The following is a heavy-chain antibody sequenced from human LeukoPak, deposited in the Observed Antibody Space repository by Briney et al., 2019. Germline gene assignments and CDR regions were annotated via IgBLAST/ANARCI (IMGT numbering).Heavy chain of an antibody. V-gene: IGHV5-51*01. CDR3: ARRYCSSTSCNPYFFDF. CDR2: ISPGDSEA. D-gene: IGHD2-2*01. CDR1: GYTFTNYY. Sequence: GESLQISCKGSGYTFTNYYIGWVRQMLGKGLEWMGIISPGDSEARYSPSFQGQVTISADKSISTAYLRWSSLKASDSAIYYCARRYCSSTSCNPYFFDFWGQGTLVTVSS. J-gene: IGHJ4*02.